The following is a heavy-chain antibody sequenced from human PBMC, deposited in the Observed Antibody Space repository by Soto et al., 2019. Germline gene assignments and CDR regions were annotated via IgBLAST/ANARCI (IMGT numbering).Heavy chain of an antibody. Sequence: PXRWMRLSWSASGFTVSSYTMSWVRQAPGRGLEWVSAISGSGGSTYYADSVKGRFTISRDNSKNTLYLQMNRLRAEDTAVYYCAKRIWAIAVAGIFDHWGQGTLVTVSS. CDR3: AKRIWAIAVAGIFDH. CDR1: GFTVSSYT. CDR2: ISGSGGST. J-gene: IGHJ4*02. D-gene: IGHD6-19*01. V-gene: IGHV3-23*01.